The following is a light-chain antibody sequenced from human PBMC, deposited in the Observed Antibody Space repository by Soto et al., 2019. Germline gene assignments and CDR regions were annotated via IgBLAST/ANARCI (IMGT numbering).Light chain of an antibody. CDR3: KHDTNWPPCT. CDR2: GAS. J-gene: IGKJ1*01. Sequence: VLTLYPDTLSMSQGERATLSCRASESVASSYLAWYQQKPGQAPRLLIYGASIRATGIPARFSGSGSGTEFTLTISSLQSEDFAIYYCKHDTNWPPCTFGQGTKVDI. V-gene: IGKV3-15*01. CDR1: ESVASSY.